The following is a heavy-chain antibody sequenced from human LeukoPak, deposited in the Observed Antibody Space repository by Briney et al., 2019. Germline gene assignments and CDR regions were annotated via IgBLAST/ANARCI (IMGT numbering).Heavy chain of an antibody. D-gene: IGHD6-13*01. CDR3: TRVGGSGWYPSNFDY. V-gene: IGHV3-49*04. CDR2: IRSKAYGGTT. J-gene: IGHJ4*02. CDR1: GFTFGDYA. Sequence: GGSLRLSCTASGFTFGDYAMSWVRQAPGKGLEWVGLIRSKAYGGTTEYAASVKGRFAISRDDSKSIAYLQMNSLKTEDTAVYYCTRVGGSGWYPSNFDYWGQGTLVTVSS.